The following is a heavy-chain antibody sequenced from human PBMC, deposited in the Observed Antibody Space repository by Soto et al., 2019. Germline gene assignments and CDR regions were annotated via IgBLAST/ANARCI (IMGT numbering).Heavy chain of an antibody. Sequence: QVQLVQSGAEEKKPGSSVKVSCKASGGTFSSYAISWVRQAPGQGLEWMGGIIPIFGTANYAQKFQGRVTITADESTSTAYMELSSLTSEDTAVHYCARADDYYYGMDVWGQGTTVTVSS. CDR2: IIPIFGTA. CDR3: ARADDYYYGMDV. V-gene: IGHV1-69*12. J-gene: IGHJ6*02. CDR1: GGTFSSYA.